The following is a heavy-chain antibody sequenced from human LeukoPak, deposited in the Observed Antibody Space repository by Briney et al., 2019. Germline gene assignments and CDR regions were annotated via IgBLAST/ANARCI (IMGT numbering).Heavy chain of an antibody. D-gene: IGHD2-15*01. Sequence: GGSLSLSCAASGFTFSSYAMSWVRQAPGKGLEWVSAISGSGGSTYYADSVKGRFTISRDNSKNTLYLQMNNLRAEDTAVYYCANANMVARRCFDYWGQGTLVTVSS. CDR2: ISGSGGST. CDR3: ANANMVARRCFDY. V-gene: IGHV3-23*01. CDR1: GFTFSSYA. J-gene: IGHJ4*02.